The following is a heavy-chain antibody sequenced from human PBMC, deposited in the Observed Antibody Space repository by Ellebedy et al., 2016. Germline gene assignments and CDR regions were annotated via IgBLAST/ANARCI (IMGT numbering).Heavy chain of an antibody. D-gene: IGHD6-19*01. CDR3: GAGGGWLSDY. V-gene: IGHV3-7*01. CDR2: IKQDGSQK. Sequence: GGSLRLSCGGSGFTFRNSWMTWVRQTPGKGLAWVATIKQDGSQKDYEDSVKDRFSISRDNAKGLMYLQMTRLRVEDSAVYYCGAGGGWLSDYWGQGTLVTVSS. J-gene: IGHJ4*02. CDR1: GFTFRNSW.